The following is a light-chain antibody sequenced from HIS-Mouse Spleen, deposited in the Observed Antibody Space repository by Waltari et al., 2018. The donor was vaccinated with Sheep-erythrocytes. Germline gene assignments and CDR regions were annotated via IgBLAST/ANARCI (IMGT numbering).Light chain of an antibody. J-gene: IGLJ1*01. CDR3: CSYAGSYNHV. V-gene: IGLV2-11*01. CDR2: YVS. Sequence: QSALTQPRSVSGSPGQSVTISCTGTSSDVGGYNYVSWYQQHPGKAPKLMIYYVSKRPSWFADRFSGSKSGNTASLTISGLQAEDEADYYCCSYAGSYNHVFATGTKVTVL. CDR1: SSDVGGYNY.